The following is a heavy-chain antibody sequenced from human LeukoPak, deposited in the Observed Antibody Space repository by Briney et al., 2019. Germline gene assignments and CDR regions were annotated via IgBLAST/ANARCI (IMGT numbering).Heavy chain of an antibody. D-gene: IGHD1-1*01. J-gene: IGHJ4*02. Sequence: GGSLRLSCAASGFTFSIYAMNWVRQAPGKGLEWVSYISSSGSTIYYADSVKGRFTISRDNAKNSLYLQMNSLRAEDTAVYYCAGTPGGGCFDYWGQGTLVTVSS. CDR1: GFTFSIYA. V-gene: IGHV3-48*03. CDR3: AGTPGGGCFDY. CDR2: ISSSGSTI.